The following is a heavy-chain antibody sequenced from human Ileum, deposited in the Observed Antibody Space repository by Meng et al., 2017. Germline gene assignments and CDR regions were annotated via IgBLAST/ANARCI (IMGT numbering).Heavy chain of an antibody. CDR1: GYTFFSYG. D-gene: IGHD3-10*01. J-gene: IGHJ2*01. Sequence: VRVVRSGAEVKKPGASVKVSCKASGYTFFSYGINWVRQAPGQGLEWMGWFLPYNGNTKYAQKFQGRVSMTGDTSTSTAYMEVRSLTSDDTAFYYCARDAKGTEGYLDLWGRGTLVTVSS. CDR3: ARDAKGTEGYLDL. V-gene: IGHV1-18*01. CDR2: FLPYNGNT.